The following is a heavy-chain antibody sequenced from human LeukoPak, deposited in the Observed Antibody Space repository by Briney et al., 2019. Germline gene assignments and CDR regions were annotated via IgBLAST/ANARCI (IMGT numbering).Heavy chain of an antibody. J-gene: IGHJ4*02. CDR3: ARADCSGGSCYPFS. CDR1: RFTFRNYA. CDR2: ISSDGTNK. V-gene: IGHV3-30*14. D-gene: IGHD2-15*01. Sequence: PGGSLRLSCAASRFTFRNYAMHWVRQAPGKGLEWLAVISSDGTNKDYADSVKGRFSISRDNSKNTLYLQMGSLRAEDMAVYYCARADCSGGSCYPFSWGQGTLVTVSS.